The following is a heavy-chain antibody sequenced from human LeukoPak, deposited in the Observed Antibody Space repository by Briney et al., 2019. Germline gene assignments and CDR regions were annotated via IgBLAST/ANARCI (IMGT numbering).Heavy chain of an antibody. J-gene: IGHJ4*02. V-gene: IGHV4-4*07. Sequence: SETLSLTCIVSGGSISSYYWNWIRQSAGKGLEWIGRIYIGGSTSYNPSLKSRVTISVDTSKNQFSLKLSSVTAADTAVYYCARSDIAAAGPDYWGQGTLVTVSS. CDR3: ARSDIAAAGPDY. D-gene: IGHD6-13*01. CDR2: IYIGGST. CDR1: GGSISSYY.